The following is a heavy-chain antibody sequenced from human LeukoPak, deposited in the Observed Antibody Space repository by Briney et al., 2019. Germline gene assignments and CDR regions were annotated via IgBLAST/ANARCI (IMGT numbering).Heavy chain of an antibody. Sequence: GSLLLSCAASRFPLIDYYMSWTRPAPGKGLEWVSYINSSGSTICYADSVKGRFTIYRDNAKNSLYLQMNSLRAEDTAVYYCATILGLRGIDYWGQGTLVTVSS. CDR1: RFPLIDYY. V-gene: IGHV3-11*01. J-gene: IGHJ4*02. D-gene: IGHD5/OR15-5a*01. CDR3: ATILGLRGIDY. CDR2: INSSGSTI.